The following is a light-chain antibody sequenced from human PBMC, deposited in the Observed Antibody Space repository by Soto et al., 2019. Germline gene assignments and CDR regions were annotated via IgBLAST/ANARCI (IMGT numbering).Light chain of an antibody. CDR2: DAS. CDR1: ETVYSY. V-gene: IGKV3-11*01. J-gene: IGKJ4*01. CDR3: QHRSPWHPYT. Sequence: ETVLTQSPATLSLSPGERATLSCRASETVYSYLAWYQQKPGQAPRLLIYDASNRAPGIPARFSGSGSGTDFTLTISSLEPEDFAVYYCQHRSPWHPYTFGGGAKVDIK.